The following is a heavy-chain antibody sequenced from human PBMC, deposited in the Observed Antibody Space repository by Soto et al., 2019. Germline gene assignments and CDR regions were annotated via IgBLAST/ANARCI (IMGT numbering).Heavy chain of an antibody. CDR1: GYTFTSYP. CDR2: INAGNGNT. D-gene: IGHD3-10*01. V-gene: IGHV1-3*01. J-gene: IGHJ4*02. Sequence: ASVKVSCKASGYTFTSYPMHWAHQAPGKSLERMGWINAGNGNTKYSQKFQGRVTITRDTSASTAYMELSSLRSEDTAVYYCARDFSLNKSYYYGSGSYPGYWGQGTLVTVSS. CDR3: ARDFSLNKSYYYGSGSYPGY.